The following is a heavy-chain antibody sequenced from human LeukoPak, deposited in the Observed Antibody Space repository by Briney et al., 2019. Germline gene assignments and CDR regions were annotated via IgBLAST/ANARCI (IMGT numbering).Heavy chain of an antibody. Sequence: GGSLRLSCAASGFTFNYAWMSWVRQAPGKGLEWILHISSTSGDVYYADSVKGRFTISRDNAKNSLYLQMSSLRVEDTAIYYCAQKGGTDHWGQGTLVTVSS. J-gene: IGHJ4*02. CDR3: AQKGGTDH. V-gene: IGHV3-48*01. D-gene: IGHD2-15*01. CDR1: GFTFNYAW. CDR2: ISSTSGDV.